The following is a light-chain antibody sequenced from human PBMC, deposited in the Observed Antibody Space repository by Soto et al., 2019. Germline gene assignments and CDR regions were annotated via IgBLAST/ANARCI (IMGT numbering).Light chain of an antibody. V-gene: IGLV3-21*02. Sequence: SYELTQPPSVSVAPGQTAIITCEGNKIGSLSVRWYQQRPGQAPVSVMFDDSDRPSGIPERFSGSNSGNTATLTVSRVEAGDEADYYCQVWDSGHDQVVFGGGTKVTVL. CDR2: DDS. CDR1: KIGSLS. CDR3: QVWDSGHDQVV. J-gene: IGLJ2*01.